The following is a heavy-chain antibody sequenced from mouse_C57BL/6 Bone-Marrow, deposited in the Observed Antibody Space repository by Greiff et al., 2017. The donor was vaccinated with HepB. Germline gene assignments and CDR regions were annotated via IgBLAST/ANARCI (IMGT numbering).Heavy chain of an antibody. CDR1: GYSFTGYY. CDR2: INPSTGGT. V-gene: IGHV1-42*01. Sequence: EVKLMESGPELVKPGASVKISCKASGYSFTGYYMNWVKQSPEKSLEWIGEINPSTGGTTYNQKFKAKATLTVDKSSSTAYMQLKSLTSEDSAVYYCARPGSSLYFDYWGQGTTLTVSS. J-gene: IGHJ2*01. CDR3: ARPGSSLYFDY. D-gene: IGHD1-1*01.